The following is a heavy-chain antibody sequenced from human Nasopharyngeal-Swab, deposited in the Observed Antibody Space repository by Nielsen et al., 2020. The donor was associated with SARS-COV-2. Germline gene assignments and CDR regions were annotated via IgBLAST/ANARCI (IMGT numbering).Heavy chain of an antibody. V-gene: IGHV1-2*06. CDR3: ARANLYSSGWYIPDY. Sequence: ASVKVSCKASGYTFTGYYMHWVRQAPGRGLEWMGRINPNSGGTNYAQKFQGRVTMTRDTSISTAYMELSRLRSDDTAVYYCARANLYSSGWYIPDYWGQGTPVTVSS. D-gene: IGHD6-19*01. CDR2: INPNSGGT. J-gene: IGHJ4*02. CDR1: GYTFTGYY.